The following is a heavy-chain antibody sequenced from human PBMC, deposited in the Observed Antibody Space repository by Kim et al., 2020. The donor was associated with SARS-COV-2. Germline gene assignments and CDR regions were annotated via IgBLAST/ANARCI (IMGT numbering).Heavy chain of an antibody. V-gene: IGHV4-39*07. D-gene: IGHD2-15*01. CDR3: ARVLVAPPISWYFDL. CDR2: IYYSGST. Sequence: SETLSLTCTVSGGSISSSSYYWGWIRQPPGKGLEWIGSIYYSGSTYYNPSLKSRVTISVDTSKNQFSLKLSSVTAADTAVYYCARVLVAPPISWYFDLWGRDTLVTVSS. CDR1: GGSISSSSYY. J-gene: IGHJ2*01.